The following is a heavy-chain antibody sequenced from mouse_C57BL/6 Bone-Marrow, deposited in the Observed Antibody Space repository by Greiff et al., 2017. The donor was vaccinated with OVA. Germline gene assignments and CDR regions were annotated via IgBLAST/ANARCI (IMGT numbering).Heavy chain of an antibody. V-gene: IGHV5-4*03. D-gene: IGHD2-14*01. J-gene: IGHJ4*01. CDR2: ISDGGSYT. CDR3: ARKVRHAMDY. CDR1: GFTFSSYA. Sequence: EVNLVESGGGLVKPGGSLKLSCAASGFTFSSYAMSWVRQTPEKRLEWVATISDGGSYTYYPDNVKGRFTISRDNAKNNLYLQMSHLKSEDTAMYYCARKVRHAMDYWGQGTSVTVSS.